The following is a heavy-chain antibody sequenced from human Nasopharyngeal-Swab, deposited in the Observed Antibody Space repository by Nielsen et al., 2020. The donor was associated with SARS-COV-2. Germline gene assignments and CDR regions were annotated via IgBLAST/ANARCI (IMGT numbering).Heavy chain of an antibody. Sequence: GGSLRLSCAASGFTFSVYYMGWIRHAPGKGLEWVSYISNSGTTIQYAASVKGRFTVSRDNGKSSLYLQMNGLRAEDTAVYYCARSYCNSPSCWADYYGMDVWGQGTTVTVSS. CDR1: GFTFSVYY. CDR3: ARSYCNSPSCWADYYGMDV. CDR2: ISNSGTTI. V-gene: IGHV3-11*01. J-gene: IGHJ6*02. D-gene: IGHD2/OR15-2a*01.